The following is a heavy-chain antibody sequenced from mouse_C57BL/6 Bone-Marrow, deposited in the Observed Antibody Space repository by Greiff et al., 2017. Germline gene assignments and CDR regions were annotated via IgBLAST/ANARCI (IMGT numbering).Heavy chain of an antibody. CDR1: GFTFSSYA. Sequence: EVNVVESGGGLVKPGGSLKLSCAASGFTFSSYAMSWVRQTPEKRLEWVATISDGGSYTYYPDNVKGRFTISRDNAKNNLYLQMSHLKSEETAMYYCARDVTTVVDGYFDVWGTGTTVTVSS. J-gene: IGHJ1*03. V-gene: IGHV5-4*01. CDR2: ISDGGSYT. CDR3: ARDVTTVVDGYFDV. D-gene: IGHD1-1*01.